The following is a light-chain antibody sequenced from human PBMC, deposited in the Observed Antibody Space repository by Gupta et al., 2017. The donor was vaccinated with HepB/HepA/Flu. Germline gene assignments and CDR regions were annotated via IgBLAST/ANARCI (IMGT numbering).Light chain of an antibody. V-gene: IGLV2-14*03. CDR1: SSDVGGYNY. Sequence: QSALTQPASVSGSPGQSITISCTGTSSDVGGYNYVSWYQGHPGKAPKLMIYDVTNRPSGVSIRFSGSKSGNTASLTISGLQAEDEADYYCSSYTSSSTHNYVFGTGTKVTVL. J-gene: IGLJ1*01. CDR3: SSYTSSSTHNYV. CDR2: DVT.